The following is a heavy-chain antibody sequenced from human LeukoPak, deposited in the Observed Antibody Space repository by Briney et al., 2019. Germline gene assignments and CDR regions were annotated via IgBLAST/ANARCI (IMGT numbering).Heavy chain of an antibody. CDR2: ISSSGSTI. Sequence: PGGSLRLSCAASGFTFSDYYMSWIRQAPGKGLEWVSYISSSGSTIYYADSVKGRFTISRDNAKNSLYLQMNSLRAEDTAVYYCARCGNSGSSDAFDIWGQGTMVTVSS. CDR1: GFTFSDYY. D-gene: IGHD1-26*01. J-gene: IGHJ3*02. CDR3: ARCGNSGSSDAFDI. V-gene: IGHV3-11*04.